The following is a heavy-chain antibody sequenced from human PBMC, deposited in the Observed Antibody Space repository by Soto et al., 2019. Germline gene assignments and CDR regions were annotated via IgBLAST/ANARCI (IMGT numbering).Heavy chain of an antibody. Sequence: ASVKVSCKASGYTFTSYAMHWVRQAPGQRLEWMGWINAGNGNTKYSQKFQGRVTITRDTSASTAYMELSSLRSEDTAVYYCELLTGYYHSVEGYWGQRTLVTVSS. D-gene: IGHD3-22*01. CDR2: INAGNGNT. V-gene: IGHV1-3*01. J-gene: IGHJ4*02. CDR3: ELLTGYYHSVEGY. CDR1: GYTFTSYA.